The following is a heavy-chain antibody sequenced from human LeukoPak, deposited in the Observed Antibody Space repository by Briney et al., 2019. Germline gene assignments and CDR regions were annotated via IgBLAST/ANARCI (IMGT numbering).Heavy chain of an antibody. CDR1: GLTFSSYA. D-gene: IGHD2-2*02. CDR3: AKDHGHCGATSCYTYDF. Sequence: PGGSLRLSCAASGLTFSSYAMSWVRKTPGKGLERVSVISGSGGSTFYADSVKGRFTISRDNSENTLSLQMNSLRAEDTAVYYCAKDHGHCGATSCYTYDFWGQGTPVTVSS. V-gene: IGHV3-23*01. CDR2: ISGSGGST. J-gene: IGHJ4*02.